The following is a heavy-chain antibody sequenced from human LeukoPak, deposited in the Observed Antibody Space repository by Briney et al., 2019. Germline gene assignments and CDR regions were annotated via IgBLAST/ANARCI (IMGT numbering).Heavy chain of an antibody. Sequence: GGSLRLSCAASGFTFSSYSMNWVRQAPGKGLEWVSSISSSSSYICYADSVKGRFTISRDNAKNPLYLQMNSLRAEDTAVYYCARDPYDILTGTNYMDVWGKGTTVTISS. J-gene: IGHJ6*03. CDR1: GFTFSSYS. D-gene: IGHD3-9*01. CDR2: ISSSSSYI. V-gene: IGHV3-21*01. CDR3: ARDPYDILTGTNYMDV.